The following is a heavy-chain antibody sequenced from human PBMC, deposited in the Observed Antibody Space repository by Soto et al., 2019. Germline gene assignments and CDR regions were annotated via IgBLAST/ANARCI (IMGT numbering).Heavy chain of an antibody. CDR1: GGTFSSYA. V-gene: IGHV1-69*01. D-gene: IGHD3-10*01. J-gene: IGHJ3*02. CDR3: ATRGSITMVRGVPSDAFDI. Sequence: QVQLVQSGAEVKKPGSSVKVSCKASGGTFSSYAISWVRQAPGQGLEWMGGIIPIFGTANYAQKFQGRVTITADESTSTAYMELSSLRSEDPALYYWATRGSITMVRGVPSDAFDIWGKGTMVTVSS. CDR2: IIPIFGTA.